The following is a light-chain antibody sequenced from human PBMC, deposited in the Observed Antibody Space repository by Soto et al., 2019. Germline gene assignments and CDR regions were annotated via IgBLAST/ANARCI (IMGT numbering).Light chain of an antibody. CDR2: EVS. V-gene: IGLV2-8*01. Sequence: QAVLTQPPSASGSPGQSVTISCTGTSSDVGGYNYVSWYQQHPGKAPKLMIYEVSKRPSGVPDRFSGSKSGNTASLTVSGLQAEDEADYYCSTYAASTRVFGLATKVTVL. J-gene: IGLJ1*01. CDR1: SSDVGGYNY. CDR3: STYAASTRV.